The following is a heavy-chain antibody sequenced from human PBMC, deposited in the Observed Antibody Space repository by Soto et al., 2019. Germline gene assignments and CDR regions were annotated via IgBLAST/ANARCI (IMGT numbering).Heavy chain of an antibody. CDR2: IYYSGST. CDR1: GGSISSGGYY. D-gene: IGHD1-26*01. CDR3: ARDGPPPYRAFDI. V-gene: IGHV4-31*03. Sequence: ASETLSLTCTVSGGSISSGGYYWSWIRQHPGKGLEWIGYIYYSGSTYYNPSLKSRVTISVDTSKNQFSLKLSSVTAADTAVYYCARDGPPPYRAFDIWGQGTMVTVSS. J-gene: IGHJ3*02.